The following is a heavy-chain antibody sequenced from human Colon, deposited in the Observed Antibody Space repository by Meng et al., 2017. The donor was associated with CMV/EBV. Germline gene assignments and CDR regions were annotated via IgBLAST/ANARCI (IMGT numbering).Heavy chain of an antibody. CDR3: TTEPPSRYDFSNSRIYSLEY. CDR1: GFSFSNAW. CDR2: VKTKTGGGTT. D-gene: IGHD3-3*01. Sequence: GESLKISCAASGFSFSNAWMTWVRQAPGKGLEWLGRVKTKTGGGTTDYGAAVKGRVTISRDDSNNTLFLQMSSLKTEDTAVYFCTTEPPSRYDFSNSRIYSLEYWGQGTPVTVSS. J-gene: IGHJ4*02. V-gene: IGHV3-15*01.